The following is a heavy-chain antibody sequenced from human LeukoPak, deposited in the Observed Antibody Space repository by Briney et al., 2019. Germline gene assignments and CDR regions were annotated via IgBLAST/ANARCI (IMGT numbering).Heavy chain of an antibody. Sequence: GGSLRLSCAASGFTFSSYSMNWVRQAPGKGLEWVSSISSNGGTTYYADSVKGRFTISRDNSKNTLYLQMNSLRAEDTAVYYCVKDRPTWPIDYWGQGALVTVSS. CDR3: VKDRPTWPIDY. V-gene: IGHV3-23*01. D-gene: IGHD5-12*01. J-gene: IGHJ4*02. CDR2: ISSNGGTT. CDR1: GFTFSSYS.